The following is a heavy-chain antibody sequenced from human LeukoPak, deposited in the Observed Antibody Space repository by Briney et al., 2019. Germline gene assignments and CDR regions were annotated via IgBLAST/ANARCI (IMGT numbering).Heavy chain of an antibody. V-gene: IGHV3-30*03. Sequence: GGSLRLSCAASGFTFSSYGMHWVRQAPGKGLEWVAVISYDGSNKYYADSVKGRFTISRDNSKNTLYLQMNSLRAENTAVYYCARTKDYGDYVLNGMDVWGQGTTVTVSS. CDR2: ISYDGSNK. CDR1: GFTFSSYG. CDR3: ARTKDYGDYVLNGMDV. J-gene: IGHJ6*02. D-gene: IGHD4-17*01.